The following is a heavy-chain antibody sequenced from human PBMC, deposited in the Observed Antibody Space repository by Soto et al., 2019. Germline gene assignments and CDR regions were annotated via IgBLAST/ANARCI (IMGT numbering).Heavy chain of an antibody. Sequence: ASVKVSCKASGVTFSSYAISWVRQAPGQGLEWMGGIIPIFGTANYAQKFQGRVTITADESTSTAYMELSSLRSEDTAVYYCARGPYCSGGSCYSVWGQGALVTVSS. V-gene: IGHV1-69*13. CDR1: GVTFSSYA. D-gene: IGHD2-15*01. CDR3: ARGPYCSGGSCYSV. CDR2: IIPIFGTA. J-gene: IGHJ4*02.